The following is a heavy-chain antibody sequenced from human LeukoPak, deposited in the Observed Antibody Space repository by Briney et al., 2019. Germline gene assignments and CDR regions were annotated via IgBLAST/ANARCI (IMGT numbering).Heavy chain of an antibody. V-gene: IGHV4-30-4*01. CDR2: IYYSGST. D-gene: IGHD2-15*01. Sequence: PSQTLSLTCTVSGGSISSGDYYWSWIRQPPGKGLEWIGYIYYSGSTYYNPSFKSRVTISVDTSKNQFSLKLSSVTAADTAVYYCARVGSTTTAFDIWGQGTMVTVSS. CDR1: GGSISSGDYY. CDR3: ARVGSTTTAFDI. J-gene: IGHJ3*02.